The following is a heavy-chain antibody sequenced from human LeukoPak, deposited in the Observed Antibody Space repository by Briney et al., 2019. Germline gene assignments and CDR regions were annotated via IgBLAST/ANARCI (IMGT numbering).Heavy chain of an antibody. CDR2: MNPNSGNT. Sequence: GASVKVSCKASGYTFTSYDINWVRQATGQGLEWMGWMNPNSGNTGYAQKFQGRVTMTRNTSISTAYMEMSSLRSEDTAVYYCARGPTIFGVVISVPQPHYYYYGMDVWGRGTTVTVSS. CDR1: GYTFTSYD. J-gene: IGHJ6*02. V-gene: IGHV1-8*01. D-gene: IGHD3-3*01. CDR3: ARGPTIFGVVISVPQPHYYYYGMDV.